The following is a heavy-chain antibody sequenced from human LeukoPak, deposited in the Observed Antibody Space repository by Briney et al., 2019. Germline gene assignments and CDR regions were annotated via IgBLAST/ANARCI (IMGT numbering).Heavy chain of an antibody. D-gene: IGHD6-13*01. Sequence: ASVRVSCKASGYTFTNYDINWVRQASGQGLEWMGWMNPNSGNTGSAQKFQGRVSMTSNASISTAYMELSSLRSEDTAVYYCARGLRREQQLLRAFDYWGQGTPVTVSS. J-gene: IGHJ4*02. CDR1: GYTFTNYD. V-gene: IGHV1-8*01. CDR2: MNPNSGNT. CDR3: ARGLRREQQLLRAFDY.